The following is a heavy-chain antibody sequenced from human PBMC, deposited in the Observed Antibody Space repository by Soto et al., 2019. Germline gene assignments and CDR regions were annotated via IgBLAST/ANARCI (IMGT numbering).Heavy chain of an antibody. CDR1: GFTFRTYT. Sequence: GGSLRLSCVASGFTFRTYTMNWVRQAPGKGLEWVSGIRGFSPYTFYAESVKGRFTISRDNAKNSLYLQMNSLGVEDTAVYYCARDRGYDTHDYYYNAMDVWGQGTTVTVSS. V-gene: IGHV3-21*01. J-gene: IGHJ6*02. D-gene: IGHD3-9*01. CDR3: ARDRGYDTHDYYYNAMDV. CDR2: IRGFSPYT.